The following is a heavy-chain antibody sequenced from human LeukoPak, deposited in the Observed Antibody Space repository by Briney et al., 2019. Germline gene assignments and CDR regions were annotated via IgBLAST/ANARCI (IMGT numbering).Heavy chain of an antibody. CDR2: IWYDGSNE. V-gene: IGHV3-33*01. J-gene: IGHJ6*02. CDR1: GFTFSSYG. Sequence: GGSLRLSCAASGFTFSSYGMHWVRQAPGKGLEWVAVIWYDGSNEYYADSVKGRFTISRDNSKNTLYLQMNSLRAEDTAVYYCAREPYRGAPNYYYYGMDVWGQGTTVTVSS. CDR3: AREPYRGAPNYYYYGMDV. D-gene: IGHD1-14*01.